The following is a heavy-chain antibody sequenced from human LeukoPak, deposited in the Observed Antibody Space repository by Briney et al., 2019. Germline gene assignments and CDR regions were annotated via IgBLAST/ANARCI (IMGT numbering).Heavy chain of an antibody. CDR1: GFTFSSYA. J-gene: IGHJ5*02. CDR2: ISGSGGST. CDR3: AKETVLMVYARSPWFDP. D-gene: IGHD2-8*01. V-gene: IGHV3-23*01. Sequence: GGSLRLSCAASGFTFSSYAMSWVRQAPGKGPEWVSAISGSGGSTYYADSVKGRFTISRDNSKNTLYLQMNSLRAEDTAVYYCAKETVLMVYARSPWFDPWGQGTLVTVSS.